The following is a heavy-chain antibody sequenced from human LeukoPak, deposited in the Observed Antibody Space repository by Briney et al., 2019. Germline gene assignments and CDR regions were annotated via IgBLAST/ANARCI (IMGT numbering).Heavy chain of an antibody. CDR1: GFTFSSYA. CDR2: ISYDGSNK. CDR3: ARGEHRMADYYYYMDV. V-gene: IGHV3-30*01. Sequence: GGSLRLSCAASGFTFSSYAMHWVRQAPAKGLERVAVISYDGSNKYYADSVKGRFTISRDNSKNTLYLQMNSLRAEDTAVYYCARGEHRMADYYYYMDVWGKGTTVTVSS. D-gene: IGHD3-16*01. J-gene: IGHJ6*03.